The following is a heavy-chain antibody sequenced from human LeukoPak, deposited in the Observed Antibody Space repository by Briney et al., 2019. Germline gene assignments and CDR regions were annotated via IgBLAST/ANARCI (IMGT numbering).Heavy chain of an antibody. CDR1: GDSISTYY. V-gene: IGHV4-59*01. J-gene: IGHJ4*02. Sequence: PSQTLSLTCRFSGDSISTYYWSSIRQSPGKGLEWIGHIYSSGNTDYNSSLKSRVTISVDTSKSQFSLRLSSVTATDTAVYYCARLRWQLVGPYFDYWGQGILVTVSS. CDR3: ARLRWQLVGPYFDY. D-gene: IGHD1-26*01. CDR2: IYSSGNT.